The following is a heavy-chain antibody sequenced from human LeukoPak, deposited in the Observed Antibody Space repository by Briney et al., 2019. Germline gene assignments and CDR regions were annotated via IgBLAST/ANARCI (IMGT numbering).Heavy chain of an antibody. Sequence: PSETLSLTCTVSGGSISSSSYYWGWIRQPPGKGLEWIGYIYYSGSTTYNPSLKSRVTISVDTSKNQFPLKLSSVTAADTAVYYCARVMEGDYGAMDVWGQGTRVAVSS. CDR3: ARVMEGDYGAMDV. CDR1: GGSISSSSYY. J-gene: IGHJ6*02. V-gene: IGHV4-61*05. D-gene: IGHD2-21*01. CDR2: IYYSGST.